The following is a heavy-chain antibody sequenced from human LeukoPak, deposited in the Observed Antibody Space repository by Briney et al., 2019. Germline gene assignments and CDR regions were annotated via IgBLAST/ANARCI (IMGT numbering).Heavy chain of an antibody. CDR3: ARESKGLWLFFDY. J-gene: IGHJ4*02. CDR1: GDSISTSSYY. V-gene: IGHV4-39*07. Sequence: PSETLSLTCSVSGDSISTSSYYWGWIRQPPGKGLEWIGTIYYSGSTYYNPSLTSRVTISVDTSKNQFSLKLSSVTAADTAVYYCARESKGLWLFFDYWGQGTLVTVSS. D-gene: IGHD5-18*01. CDR2: IYYSGST.